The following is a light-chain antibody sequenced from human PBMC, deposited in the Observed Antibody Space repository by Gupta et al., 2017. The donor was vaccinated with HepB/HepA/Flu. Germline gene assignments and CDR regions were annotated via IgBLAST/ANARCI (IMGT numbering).Light chain of an antibody. V-gene: IGKV1-6*01. Sequence: AIQMTQSPSSLSASVGDRVTITCRASQGIRNDLGWYQQKPWKAPKLPIYAASSLQSAVPSRFSGSASGTDFSLTISILHPEDFTTYYSRRYETYPYTLGQGTRLEMK. CDR3: RRYETYPYT. CDR1: QGIRND. CDR2: AAS. J-gene: IGKJ2*01.